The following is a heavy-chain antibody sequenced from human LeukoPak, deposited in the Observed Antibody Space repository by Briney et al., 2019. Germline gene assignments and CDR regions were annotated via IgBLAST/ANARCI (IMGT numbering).Heavy chain of an antibody. V-gene: IGHV4-31*03. Sequence: PSQTLSLTCTVSGGSISSGGYYWSWIRQHPGKGLEWIGYIYYSGSTYYNPSLKSRVNISVDTSKNQFSLKLSSVTAADTAVYYSARVEGYSSSTSCYARDYYYYYMDVWGKGTTVTVSS. D-gene: IGHD2-2*01. CDR1: GGSISSGGYY. CDR2: IYYSGST. J-gene: IGHJ6*03. CDR3: ARVEGYSSSTSCYARDYYYYYMDV.